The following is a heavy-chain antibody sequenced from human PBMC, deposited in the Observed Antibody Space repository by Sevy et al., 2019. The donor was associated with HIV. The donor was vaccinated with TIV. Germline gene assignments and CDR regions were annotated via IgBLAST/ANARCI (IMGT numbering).Heavy chain of an antibody. Sequence: GGSLRLSCTASGYTFPAFSFNWVRQAPGKGLEWLSYISTGTDHIYYADSAKVRFTISRDDAKNSGYLEMKSLRDQDTALYYCVRRGVDAYNVYFDLWGQGTLVTVSS. CDR1: GYTFPAFS. D-gene: IGHD3-10*01. CDR3: VRRGVDAYNVYFDL. V-gene: IGHV3-21*05. J-gene: IGHJ4*02. CDR2: ISTGTDHI.